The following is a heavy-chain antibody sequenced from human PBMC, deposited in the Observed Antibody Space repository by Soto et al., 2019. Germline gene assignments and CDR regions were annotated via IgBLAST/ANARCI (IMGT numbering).Heavy chain of an antibody. CDR2: IYHGGST. Sequence: QVQLQESGPGLVKPSETLSLTCAVSSGSISTTNWWTWVRQPPGKGLEWIGEIYHGGSTNYNPSLKSRVTMSVDKSMNQFSLKLSSVTAADTAIYYCARGSETMRHFDSWGQGTLVTVSS. V-gene: IGHV4-4*02. CDR3: ARGSETMRHFDS. D-gene: IGHD1-1*01. CDR1: SGSISTTNW. J-gene: IGHJ4*02.